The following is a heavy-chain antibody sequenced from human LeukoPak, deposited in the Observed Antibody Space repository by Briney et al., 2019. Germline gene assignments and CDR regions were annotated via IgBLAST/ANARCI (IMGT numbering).Heavy chain of an antibody. V-gene: IGHV4-4*07. CDR3: ARGLAAAGPYYFDY. Sequence: PSETLSLTCTVSAGSISSYYWSWIRQPAGNGLEWIGRIYTSGSTNYNPSLRSRVTISVDKSKNQFSLKLSSVTAADTAVYYCARGLAAAGPYYFDYWGQGTLVTVSS. CDR2: IYTSGST. D-gene: IGHD6-13*01. J-gene: IGHJ4*02. CDR1: AGSISSYY.